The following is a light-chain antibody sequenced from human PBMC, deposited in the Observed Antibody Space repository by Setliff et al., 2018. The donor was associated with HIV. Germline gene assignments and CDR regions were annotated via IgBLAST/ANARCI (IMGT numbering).Light chain of an antibody. CDR1: SSDVGGYNF. CDR2: DVS. Sequence: QSVLTQPASVSGSPGQSITISCAGTSSDVGGYNFVSWYQQHPGKAPKLMVYDVSNRPSGVSNRFSGSKSGNTASLTISGLQVEDEADYYCSSYTSTNTLVFGGGTKVTV. CDR3: SSYTSTNTLV. V-gene: IGLV2-14*03. J-gene: IGLJ3*02.